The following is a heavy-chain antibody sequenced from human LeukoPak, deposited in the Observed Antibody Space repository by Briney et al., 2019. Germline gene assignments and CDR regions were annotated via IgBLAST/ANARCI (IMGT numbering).Heavy chain of an antibody. CDR1: GFTFSSYG. V-gene: IGHV3-43*02. Sequence: GGSLRLSCAASGFTFSSYGMHWVRQAPGKGLEWVSLISGDGGSTYYADSVKGRFTISRDNSKNSLYLQMNSLRTEDTALYYCAKEDPRWFDPWGQGTLVTVSS. CDR2: ISGDGGST. CDR3: AKEDPRWFDP. J-gene: IGHJ5*02.